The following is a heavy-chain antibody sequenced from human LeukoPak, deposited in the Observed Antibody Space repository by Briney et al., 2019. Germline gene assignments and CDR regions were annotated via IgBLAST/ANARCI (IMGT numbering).Heavy chain of an antibody. CDR3: ARDQVYYDFWSGPSPMDV. Sequence: PSETLSLTCTVSGGSISNYYWSWIRQPAGKGLEWIGRIYTSGSTNYNPSLKSRVTISVDTSKNQFSLKLSSVTAADTAVYYCARDQVYYDFWSGPSPMDVWGKGTTVTVSS. J-gene: IGHJ6*03. CDR2: IYTSGST. CDR1: GGSISNYY. V-gene: IGHV4-4*07. D-gene: IGHD3-3*01.